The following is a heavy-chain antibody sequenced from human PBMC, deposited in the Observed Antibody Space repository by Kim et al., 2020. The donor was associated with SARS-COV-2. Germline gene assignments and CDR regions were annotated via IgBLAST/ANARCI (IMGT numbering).Heavy chain of an antibody. V-gene: IGHV1-8*02. CDR3: ARPTSGWPNWFDS. D-gene: IGHD6-19*01. CDR2: VTPSSGNT. CDR1: GYFFSTYD. J-gene: IGHJ5*01. Sequence: ASVKVSCKASGYFFSTYDINWVRQASGQGLEWLGWVTPSSGNTGYAQKFQGRVTVTRDNSIRTAYLELSNLRSEDTAVYYCARPTSGWPNWFDSWGQGTL.